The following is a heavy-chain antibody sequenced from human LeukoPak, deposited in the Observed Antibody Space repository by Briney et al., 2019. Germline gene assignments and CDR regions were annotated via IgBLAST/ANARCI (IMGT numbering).Heavy chain of an antibody. Sequence: PGGSLRLSCAASGFTFSSYSMNWVRQVPGKGLEWVSYISSSSSTIYYADSVKGRFTISRDNAKNSLYLQMNSLRAEDTAVYYCARRRCGGDCYSVLGAFDYWGQGTLVTVSS. CDR1: GFTFSSYS. D-gene: IGHD2-21*02. J-gene: IGHJ4*02. V-gene: IGHV3-48*01. CDR2: ISSSSSTI. CDR3: ARRRCGGDCYSVLGAFDY.